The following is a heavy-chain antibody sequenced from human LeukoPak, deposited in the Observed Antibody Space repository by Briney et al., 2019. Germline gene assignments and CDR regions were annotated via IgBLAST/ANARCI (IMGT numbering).Heavy chain of an antibody. V-gene: IGHV1-8*03. Sequence: GASVKVSCKASGYTFTRYNINWVQQAIGQGLEWMGWMNPNSGNTGYAQKFQGRVTITRNTSISTAYMELSSLRSEDTAVYYCARGSFCGGDCYSYYFDYWGQGTLVTVSS. CDR2: MNPNSGNT. CDR3: ARGSFCGGDCYSYYFDY. CDR1: GYTFTRYN. J-gene: IGHJ4*02. D-gene: IGHD2-21*01.